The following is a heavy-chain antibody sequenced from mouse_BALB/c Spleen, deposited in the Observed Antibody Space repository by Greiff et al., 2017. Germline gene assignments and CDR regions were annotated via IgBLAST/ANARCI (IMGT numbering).Heavy chain of an antibody. CDR3: ASFYGNLFAY. V-gene: IGHV2-9*02. D-gene: IGHD2-1*01. Sequence: VHLVESGPGLVAPSQSLSITCTVSGFSLTSYGVHWVRQPPGKGLEWLGVIWAGGSTNYNSALMSRLSISKDNSKSQVFLKMNSLQTDDTAMYYCASFYGNLFAYWGQGTLVTVSA. CDR1: GFSLTSYG. J-gene: IGHJ3*01. CDR2: IWAGGST.